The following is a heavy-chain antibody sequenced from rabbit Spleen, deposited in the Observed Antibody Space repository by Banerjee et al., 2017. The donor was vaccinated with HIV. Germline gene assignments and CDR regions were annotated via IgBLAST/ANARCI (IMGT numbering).Heavy chain of an antibody. D-gene: IGHD6-1*01. CDR2: IYSGYGLT. J-gene: IGHJ4*01. CDR1: GFSFSKNYV. Sequence: QEQLVESGGGLVQPEGSLTLTCTASGFSFSKNYVMCWVRQAPGKGLEWIGCIYSGYGLTYYASWAKGRFTISKTSSTTVTLQVTSLTAADTATYFCARTYGGASSDGLSLWGPGTLVTVS. CDR3: ARTYGGASSDGLSL. V-gene: IGHV1S45*01.